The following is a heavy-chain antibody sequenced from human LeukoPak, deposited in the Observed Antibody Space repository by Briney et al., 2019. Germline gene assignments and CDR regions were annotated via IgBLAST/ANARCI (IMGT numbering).Heavy chain of an antibody. CDR2: INPSGGRT. Sequence: GASVKVSCKASGYTFTNYYIHWVRQAPGQGLEWVGMINPSGGRTSYAQRFQGRVTVTTDTSTSTVYMQLSSLASEDTAVYYCARKKLHDYGDQNWFDPWGQGTLVTVSS. CDR3: ARKKLHDYGDQNWFDP. D-gene: IGHD4-17*01. J-gene: IGHJ5*02. V-gene: IGHV1-46*01. CDR1: GYTFTNYY.